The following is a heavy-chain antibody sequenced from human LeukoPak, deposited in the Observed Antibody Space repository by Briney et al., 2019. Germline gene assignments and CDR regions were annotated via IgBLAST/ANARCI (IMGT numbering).Heavy chain of an antibody. V-gene: IGHV3-66*01. CDR3: ARFLYSSGLDY. J-gene: IGHJ4*02. CDR1: GFTVSSNY. CDR2: VYTGGRT. Sequence: TGGSLRLSCAASGFTVSSNYMSWVRQAPGKGPEYISVVYTGGRTYYADSVKGRFTISRDNSKNTLYLQLNSLRAEDTAVYYCARFLYSSGLDYWGQGTLVAVSS. D-gene: IGHD6-19*01.